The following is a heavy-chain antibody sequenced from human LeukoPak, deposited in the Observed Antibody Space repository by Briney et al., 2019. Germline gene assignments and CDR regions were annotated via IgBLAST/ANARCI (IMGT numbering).Heavy chain of an antibody. CDR1: GFTFSSYW. V-gene: IGHV3-74*01. CDR3: TRGFSTSFFDY. J-gene: IGHJ4*02. CDR2: INSDGSST. Sequence: PGGSLRLSCAASGFTFSSYWMHWVRQAPGKGLVWVSRINSDGSSTTYADSVKGRFTISRDNAENTLYLQMNSLRAEYTAVYYCTRGFSTSFFDYWGQGTLVTVSS. D-gene: IGHD6-6*01.